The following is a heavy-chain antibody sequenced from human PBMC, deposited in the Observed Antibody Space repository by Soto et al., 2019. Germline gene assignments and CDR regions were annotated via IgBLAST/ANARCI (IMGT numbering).Heavy chain of an antibody. D-gene: IGHD3-10*01. V-gene: IGHV2-5*01. J-gene: IGHJ4*02. Sequence: QITLKESGPLLVKPTQTLTLTCTFSGFSLSTTGLGVAWIRQPPGKALEGLALIYWNDEKHYHPSLRSRLTVTKDTSKIQVLLTVANMDPVDTATYYCAHSPASGSFLDSWGQGTLVTVSS. CDR1: GFSLSTTGLG. CDR3: AHSPASGSFLDS. CDR2: IYWNDEK.